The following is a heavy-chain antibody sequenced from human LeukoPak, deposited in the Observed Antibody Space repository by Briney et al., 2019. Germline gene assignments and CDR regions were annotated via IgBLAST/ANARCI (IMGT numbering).Heavy chain of an antibody. CDR2: IYQSVTT. Sequence: SETLSLTCAVSGYSISSGYYWGWIRQPPGKGLEWIGSIYQSVTTYYSRSLKSRVAISADPPKNQFSLTLTSVTAADMAVYYCARGSNYYYSMDVWGKGTTVTVSS. CDR1: GYSISSGYY. CDR3: ARGSNYYYSMDV. J-gene: IGHJ6*04. V-gene: IGHV4-38-2*01. D-gene: IGHD3/OR15-3a*01.